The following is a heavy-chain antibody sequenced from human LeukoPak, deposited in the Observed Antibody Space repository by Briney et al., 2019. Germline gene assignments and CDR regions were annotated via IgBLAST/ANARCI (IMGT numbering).Heavy chain of an antibody. V-gene: IGHV5-51*01. CDR2: IYPGDYDT. CDR1: GYSFTSYW. J-gene: IGHJ3*02. CDR3: ARHTYCGGDCFDAFDI. Sequence: GESLKISCKGSGYSFTSYWIGWVRQMPGKGLEWMGIIYPGDYDTRYSPSFQGQVTISADKSISTAYLQWSSLKASDTAMYYCARHTYCGGDCFDAFDIWGQGTMVTVSS. D-gene: IGHD2-21*02.